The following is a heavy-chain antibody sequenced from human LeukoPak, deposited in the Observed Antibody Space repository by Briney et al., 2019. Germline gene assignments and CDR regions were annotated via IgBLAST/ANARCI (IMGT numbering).Heavy chain of an antibody. CDR2: MYYTGST. CDR3: ARVSVVYGMDV. V-gene: IGHV4-59*01. Sequence: SETLSLTCRVSGGSISSDYWAWIRQPPGKGLEWICYMYYTGSTNYNPPLRSRVTISVATSKNQFSLKLSSVTAADTAVYYCARVSVVYGMDVWGRGTTVTVS. CDR1: GGSISSDY. J-gene: IGHJ6*02.